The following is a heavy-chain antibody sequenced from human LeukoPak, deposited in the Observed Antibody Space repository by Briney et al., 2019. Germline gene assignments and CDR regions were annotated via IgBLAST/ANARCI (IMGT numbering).Heavy chain of an antibody. Sequence: GGSLRLSCAASGFTFSSYGMHWVRQAPGKGLEWVAFIRYDGGNKYYADSVKGRFTISRDNSKNTLYLQMNSLRAEDTAVYYCAKDGPNYDILTGYMFDPWGQGTLVTVSS. D-gene: IGHD3-9*01. CDR2: IRYDGGNK. CDR1: GFTFSSYG. CDR3: AKDGPNYDILTGYMFDP. J-gene: IGHJ5*02. V-gene: IGHV3-30*02.